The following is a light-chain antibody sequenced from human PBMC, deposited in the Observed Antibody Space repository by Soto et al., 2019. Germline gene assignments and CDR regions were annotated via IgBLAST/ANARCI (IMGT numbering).Light chain of an antibody. CDR3: AAWDDSLDVPCV. J-gene: IGLJ3*02. CDR1: SSNIGSNS. CDR2: NNN. V-gene: IGLV1-44*01. Sequence: QSVLTQPPSASGTPGQRVTISCSGSSSNIGSNSVNWYQQLPGAAPRLLIYNNNRRPSGVPDRFSGSKSGTSASLAISGLQSDDEADYYCAAWDDSLDVPCVFGGGTKLTVL.